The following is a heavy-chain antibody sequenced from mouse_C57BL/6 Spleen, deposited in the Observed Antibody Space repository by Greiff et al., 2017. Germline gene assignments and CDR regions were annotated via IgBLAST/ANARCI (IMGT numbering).Heavy chain of an antibody. V-gene: IGHV1-53*01. D-gene: IGHD4-1*01. Sequence: VQLQQPGTELVKPGASVKLSCKASGYTFTSYWMHWVKQRPGQGLEWIGNINPSNGGTNYNEKFKSKATLTVDKSSSTAYMQLSSLTSEDSAVYYCARYRGLGRDYFDYWGQGTTLTVSS. CDR1: GYTFTSYW. CDR2: INPSNGGT. J-gene: IGHJ2*01. CDR3: ARYRGLGRDYFDY.